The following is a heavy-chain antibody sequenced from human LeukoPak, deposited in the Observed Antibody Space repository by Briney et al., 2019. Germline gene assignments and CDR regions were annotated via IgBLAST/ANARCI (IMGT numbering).Heavy chain of an antibody. Sequence: ASVKVSCKASGFTFTGYYMHWVRQAPGQGLEWMGWINPNSGGTNYAQKFQGRVTMTRDTSITTAYMELSSLRSEDTAVYCCARDNSVGDIAWWFDPWGQGTLVTVSS. J-gene: IGHJ5*02. CDR3: ARDNSVGDIAWWFDP. D-gene: IGHD3-16*02. CDR1: GFTFTGYY. V-gene: IGHV1-2*02. CDR2: INPNSGGT.